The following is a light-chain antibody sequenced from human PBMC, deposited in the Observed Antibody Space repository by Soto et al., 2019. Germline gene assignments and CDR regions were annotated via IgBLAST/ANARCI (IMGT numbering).Light chain of an antibody. CDR1: QDISNR. CDR3: QQHASFPRD. J-gene: IGKJ1*01. CDR2: SAS. Sequence: DIQMTQSPSALSAAVGDRVTITCRASQDISNRLGWFQQRPGKAPKRLIYSASGLESGVPSRFSGSGSGTEFTLTISSLQPEDFATYYCQQHASFPRDFGQGTKVEIK. V-gene: IGKV1-17*03.